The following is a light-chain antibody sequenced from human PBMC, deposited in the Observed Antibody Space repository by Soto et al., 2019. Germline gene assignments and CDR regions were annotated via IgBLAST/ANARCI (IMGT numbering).Light chain of an antibody. CDR1: SGHSSYI. CDR2: LEGGGSY. J-gene: IGLJ3*02. CDR3: ESWDSNTWV. Sequence: QSVLTQSSSASASLGSSVKLTCTLSSGHSSYIIAWHQQQPGKAPRYLMKLEGGGSYNKGSGVPARFSGSSSGADRYLTISNLRADDEADYYGESWDSNTWVFGGGTRLTVL. V-gene: IGLV4-60*03.